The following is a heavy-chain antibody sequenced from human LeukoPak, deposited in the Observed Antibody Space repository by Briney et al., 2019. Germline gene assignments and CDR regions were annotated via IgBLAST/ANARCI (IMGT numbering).Heavy chain of an antibody. D-gene: IGHD2-8*01. CDR2: ISYDGSNK. J-gene: IGHJ3*02. Sequence: GGSLRLSCAASGFTFSSYWMSWVRQAPGKGLEWVAVISYDGSNKYYADSVKGRFTISRDNSKNTLYLQMNSLRAEDTAVYYCARVGEDIVLMVYAITAFDIWGQGTMVTVSS. CDR1: GFTFSSYW. V-gene: IGHV3-30*03. CDR3: ARVGEDIVLMVYAITAFDI.